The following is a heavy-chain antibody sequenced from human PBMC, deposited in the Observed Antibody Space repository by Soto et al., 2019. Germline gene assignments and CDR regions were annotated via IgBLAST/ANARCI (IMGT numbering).Heavy chain of an antibody. CDR3: SIGRTGSNGYYWA. Sequence: QVQLVQSGAEVKKPESSVKVSCKPSGNTLNTDTITWLRQAPGQGLEWMGRIIPVIGVGTYAQKFQDRVTITADKSTTTVYMEVTSLTSEDTATYYCSIGRTGSNGYYWAWGQGTQVTVS. D-gene: IGHD3-22*01. V-gene: IGHV1-69*02. CDR1: GNTLNTDT. CDR2: IIPVIGVG. J-gene: IGHJ5*02.